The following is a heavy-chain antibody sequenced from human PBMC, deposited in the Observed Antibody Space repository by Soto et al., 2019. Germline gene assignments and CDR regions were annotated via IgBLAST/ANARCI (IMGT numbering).Heavy chain of an antibody. V-gene: IGHV3-23*01. CDR1: GFAFSSHP. CDR3: ARRTFGSSRSFDI. J-gene: IGHJ3*02. Sequence: PGGSLRLSCAASGFAFSSHPMSWVRQAPEKGLEWVAGISDSGSLTYSADSVRGRFTISRDNSKNTLYLQMNSLRAEDTAVYYCARRTFGSSRSFDIWGQGTMVTVSS. CDR2: ISDSGSLT. D-gene: IGHD6-6*01.